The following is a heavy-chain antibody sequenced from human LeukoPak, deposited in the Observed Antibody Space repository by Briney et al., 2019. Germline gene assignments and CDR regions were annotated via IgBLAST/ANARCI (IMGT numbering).Heavy chain of an antibody. CDR1: GYTFTSYG. D-gene: IGHD3-3*01. Sequence: ASVKVSCKASGYTFTSYGISWVRQAPGQGLEWMGWISAYNGNTNYAQKLQGRVTMTTDTSTSTAYMELRSLRSDDTAVYYCARDRGHQYYDFWSGYYGGCFDYRGQGTLVTVSS. CDR3: ARDRGHQYYDFWSGYYGGCFDY. CDR2: ISAYNGNT. J-gene: IGHJ4*02. V-gene: IGHV1-18*01.